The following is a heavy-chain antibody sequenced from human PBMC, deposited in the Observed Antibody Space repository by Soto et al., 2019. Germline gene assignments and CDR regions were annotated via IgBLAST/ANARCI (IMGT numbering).Heavy chain of an antibody. CDR1: GGTFSNYV. CDR3: ARDMTRTVVPYFDF. J-gene: IGHJ4*02. D-gene: IGHD1-7*01. V-gene: IGHV1-69*06. Sequence: QVQLVQSGAEVKKPGSSGKVSCKASGGTFSNYVVNWVRQPPGQGLEWMGRIIPISGAANYAQKFQGRVTITADKSTSTSYMELSSLRSEDTAVYYCARDMTRTVVPYFDFWGQGTLVTVSS. CDR2: IIPISGAA.